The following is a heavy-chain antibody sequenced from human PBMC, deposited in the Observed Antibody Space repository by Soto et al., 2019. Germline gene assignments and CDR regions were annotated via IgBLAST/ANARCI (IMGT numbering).Heavy chain of an antibody. CDR3: TTFSIAAAGYGRGH. CDR1: GFTFSNAW. D-gene: IGHD6-13*01. V-gene: IGHV3-15*01. J-gene: IGHJ4*02. CDR2: IKSKTDGGTT. Sequence: GGSLRLSCAASGFTFSNAWMSWVRQAPGKGLEWVGHIKSKTDGGTTDYAAPVKGRFTISRDDSKNTLYLQMNSLKTEDTAVYYCTTFSIAAAGYGRGHWGQGTLVTVSS.